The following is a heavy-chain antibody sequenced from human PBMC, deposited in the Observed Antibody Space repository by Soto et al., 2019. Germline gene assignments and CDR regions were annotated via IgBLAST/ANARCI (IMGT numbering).Heavy chain of an antibody. Sequence: SETLSLTCTVSGGSISSGGYYWSRIRQPPGKGLEWIGYIYYSGSTYYNPSLKSRVTISVDTSKNQFSLKLSSVTAADTAVYYCARERSRSTIFGVVTTDDGDYWGQGTLVTVSS. CDR3: ARERSRSTIFGVVTTDDGDY. V-gene: IGHV4-30-4*01. J-gene: IGHJ4*02. CDR2: IYYSGST. CDR1: GGSISSGGYY. D-gene: IGHD3-3*01.